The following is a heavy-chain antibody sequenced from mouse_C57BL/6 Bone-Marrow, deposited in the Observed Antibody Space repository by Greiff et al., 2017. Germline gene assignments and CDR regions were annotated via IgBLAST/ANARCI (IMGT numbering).Heavy chain of an antibody. Sequence: ESGPGLVKPSQSLSLTCSVTGYSITSGYYWNWIRQFPGNKLEWMGYISYDGSNNYNPSLKNRISITRDTSKNQFFLKLNSVTTEDTATYCCARNWVFAYWGQGTLVTVSA. D-gene: IGHD4-1*01. CDR2: ISYDGSN. CDR3: ARNWVFAY. V-gene: IGHV3-6*01. J-gene: IGHJ3*01. CDR1: GYSITSGYY.